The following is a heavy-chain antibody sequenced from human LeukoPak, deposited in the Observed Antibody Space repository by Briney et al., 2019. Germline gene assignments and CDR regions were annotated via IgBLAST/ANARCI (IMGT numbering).Heavy chain of an antibody. D-gene: IGHD1-14*01. J-gene: IGHJ4*02. V-gene: IGHV4-34*01. CDR2: INHSGST. Sequence: SETLSLTCAVYGGSFSGYYWSWIRQPPGKGLEWIGEINHSGSTNYNPSLKSRVTISVDTSKNQFSLNLSSVTAADTAVYYCARTLPSTHRPVDYFDYWGQGTLVTVSS. CDR1: GGSFSGYY. CDR3: ARTLPSTHRPVDYFDY.